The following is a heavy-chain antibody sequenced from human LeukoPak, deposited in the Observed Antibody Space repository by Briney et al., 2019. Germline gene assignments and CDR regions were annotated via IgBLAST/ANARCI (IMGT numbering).Heavy chain of an antibody. CDR2: IYPDDSDT. CDR1: GSIFTSYW. CDR3: ASRVATIRDDVFDI. J-gene: IGHJ3*02. V-gene: IGHV5-51*01. D-gene: IGHD5-12*01. Sequence: GASLQISCEGSGSIFTSYWIAWVRQLPGKGLEWMGIIYPDDSDTKYSPSFQGQVTISADKSISTAYLQWSSLKASDTAMYYCASRVATIRDDVFDIWGQGTMVTVSS.